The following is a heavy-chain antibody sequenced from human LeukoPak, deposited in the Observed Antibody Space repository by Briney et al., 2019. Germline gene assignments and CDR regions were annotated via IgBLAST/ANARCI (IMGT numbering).Heavy chain of an antibody. V-gene: IGHV3-30*18. D-gene: IGHD6-13*01. Sequence: GGSLRLSCAASGFTFSSYGMHWVRQAPGKGLEWVAVISYDGSDKSYADSVKGRFTISRDNSKNTLFLQMNSLRAEDSAVYYCAKDTSSWCNWFDPWGQGTLVTVSS. CDR2: ISYDGSDK. CDR3: AKDTSSWCNWFDP. J-gene: IGHJ5*02. CDR1: GFTFSSYG.